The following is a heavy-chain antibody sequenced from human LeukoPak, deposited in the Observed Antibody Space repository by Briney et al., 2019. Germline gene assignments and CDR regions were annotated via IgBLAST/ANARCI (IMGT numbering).Heavy chain of an antibody. J-gene: IGHJ3*02. CDR3: ARVSSSGWRRFKGNDAFDI. CDR2: INTDGSIR. Sequence: GGSLRLSCAASGFTFSNYWMHWVRQVPGKGLVWVSRINTDGSIRNYADSEKGRFTISRDNAKNTLYLQMYSLRVEDTAVYYCARVSSSGWRRFKGNDAFDIWGQGTMVTVSS. V-gene: IGHV3-74*01. D-gene: IGHD6-19*01. CDR1: GFTFSNYW.